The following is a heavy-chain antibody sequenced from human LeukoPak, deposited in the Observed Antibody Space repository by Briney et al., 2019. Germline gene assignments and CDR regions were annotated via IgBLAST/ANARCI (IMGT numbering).Heavy chain of an antibody. CDR1: GFTFSYS. CDR2: IRYDGSNK. J-gene: IGHJ4*02. D-gene: IGHD3-10*01. V-gene: IGHV3-30*02. CDR3: AKEMPRITMVRGIPPDY. Sequence: GGSLRLSCAASGFTFSYSMNWVRQAPGKGLEWVAFIRYDGSNKYYADSVKGRFTISRDNSKNTLYLQMNSLRAEDTAVYYCAKEMPRITMVRGIPPDYWGQGTLVTVSS.